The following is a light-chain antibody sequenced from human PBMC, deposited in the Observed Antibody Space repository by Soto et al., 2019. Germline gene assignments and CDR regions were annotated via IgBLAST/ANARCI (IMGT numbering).Light chain of an antibody. CDR1: QSVSTA. CDR2: TVS. Sequence: DIQMTQSPSTLSASVGDRVTITCRASQSVSTALAWWQQKPGKAPNLLIYTVSRLKSGVPSRFSASGSGTEFTLTVSSLQPDDFATYYCLQYYRYPPTFGGGTKVEIK. J-gene: IGKJ4*01. V-gene: IGKV1-5*03. CDR3: LQYYRYPPT.